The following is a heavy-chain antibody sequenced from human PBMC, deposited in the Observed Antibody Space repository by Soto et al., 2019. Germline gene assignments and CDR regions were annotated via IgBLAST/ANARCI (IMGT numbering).Heavy chain of an antibody. V-gene: IGHV3-30*18. D-gene: IGHD3-22*01. CDR1: GFTFSSYG. Sequence: GGSLRLSGAASGFTFSSYGIHWVRQAPGKGLEWVAVISYDGNNKNYADSVKGRFTISRDNCKNTLYLQMDSLRAEDTAIYYCAKDTFYHDSSGFYVFDYWGQGTLVTVSS. J-gene: IGHJ4*02. CDR2: ISYDGNNK. CDR3: AKDTFYHDSSGFYVFDY.